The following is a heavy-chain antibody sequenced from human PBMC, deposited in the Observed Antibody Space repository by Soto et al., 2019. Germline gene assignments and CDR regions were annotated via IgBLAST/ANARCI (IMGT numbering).Heavy chain of an antibody. CDR1: GFSLSSYQ. CDR2: ISLSASTI. Sequence: GGSLRLSCAASGFSLSSYQMNWVRQAPGKGREWILYISLSASTIFYADSVKGRFTVSRDNANNSLYLQMNSLRADDTAVYYCARFDYDSDYYYGMDVWGQGTTVTVSS. D-gene: IGHD4-17*01. CDR3: ARFDYDSDYYYGMDV. J-gene: IGHJ6*02. V-gene: IGHV3-48*03.